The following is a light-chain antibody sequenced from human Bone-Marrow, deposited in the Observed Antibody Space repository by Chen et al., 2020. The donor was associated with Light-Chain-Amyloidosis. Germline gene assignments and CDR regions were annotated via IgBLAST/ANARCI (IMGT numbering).Light chain of an antibody. CDR1: DLPTKY. V-gene: IGLV3-25*03. J-gene: IGLJ2*01. CDR2: TDT. CDR3: QSADSSGTYEVI. Sequence: SYELTQPPSVSVSPGQTARITCSGDDLPTKYAYWYQQKPGQAPVLVLHTDTERPSGISERFSGSSTATTATLTISGVQAEDEADYHCQSADSSGTYEVIFGGGTKLTVL.